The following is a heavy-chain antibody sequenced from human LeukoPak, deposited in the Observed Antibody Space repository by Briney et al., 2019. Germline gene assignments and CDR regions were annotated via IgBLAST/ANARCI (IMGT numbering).Heavy chain of an antibody. CDR2: ISGSGENT. V-gene: IGHV3-23*01. CDR1: GFTFSSYA. CDR3: ALLNYYGSGSYAY. Sequence: PGGSLRLSCAVSGFTFSSYAMSWVRQAPGKGLEWVSAISGSGENTYYADSGKGRFTIPRDNSKKTLYLQMNSLRAEDTAIYYCALLNYYGSGSYAYWGQGTLVTVSS. J-gene: IGHJ4*02. D-gene: IGHD3-10*01.